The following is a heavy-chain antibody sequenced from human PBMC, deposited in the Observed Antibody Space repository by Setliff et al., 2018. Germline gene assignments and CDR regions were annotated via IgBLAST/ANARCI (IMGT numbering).Heavy chain of an antibody. Sequence: GESLKISCAASGLTFSSDAMTWVRQTPGKGLEWVSAISGSGDSTFYADSVKGRFTISRDNAKNSLSLQMNNLRTEDTAVYYCFGAGTCSYWGQGTLVTVSS. J-gene: IGHJ4*02. CDR2: ISGSGDST. CDR3: FGAGTCSY. V-gene: IGHV3-23*01. D-gene: IGHD3-10*01. CDR1: GLTFSSDA.